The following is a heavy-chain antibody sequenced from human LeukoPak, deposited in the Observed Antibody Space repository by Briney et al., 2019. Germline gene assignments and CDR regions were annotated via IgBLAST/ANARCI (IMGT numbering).Heavy chain of an antibody. CDR1: GGSISSYY. CDR2: IYTSGST. J-gene: IGHJ5*02. V-gene: IGHV4-4*07. D-gene: IGHD3-9*01. CDR3: ARHSSYDILTGYLEGWFDP. Sequence: PSETLSLTCTVSGGSISSYYWSWIRQPAGKGLEWIGRIYTSGSTNYNPSLKSRVTISVDTSKNQFSLKLSSVTAADTAVYYCARHSSYDILTGYLEGWFDPWGQGTLVTVSS.